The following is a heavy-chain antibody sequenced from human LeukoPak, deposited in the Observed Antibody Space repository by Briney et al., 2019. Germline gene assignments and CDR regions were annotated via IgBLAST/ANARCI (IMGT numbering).Heavy chain of an antibody. CDR2: ISSSSSYI. CDR1: GFTFSSYS. CDR3: ASPGNRYSSGYNWFDP. V-gene: IGHV3-21*01. D-gene: IGHD6-19*01. J-gene: IGHJ5*02. Sequence: PGGSLRLSCAASGFTFSSYSMNWVRQAPGKGLEWVPSISSSSSYIYYADSVKGRFTISRDNAKNSLYLQMNSLRAEDTAVYYCASPGNRYSSGYNWFDPWGQGTLVTVSS.